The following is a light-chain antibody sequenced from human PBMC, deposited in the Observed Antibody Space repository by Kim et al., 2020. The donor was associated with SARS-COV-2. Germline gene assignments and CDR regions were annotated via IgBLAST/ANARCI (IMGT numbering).Light chain of an antibody. CDR3: GTWDSSLSAGV. CDR1: ISNSGNNY. CDR2: DNN. J-gene: IGLJ3*02. V-gene: IGLV1-51*01. Sequence: NVPDACSGTISNSGNNYVSWYQQLPGTAPKLLIYDNNKRPSGIPDRFSGSKSGTSATLGITGLQTGDEADYYCGTWDSSLSAGVFGGGTQLTVL.